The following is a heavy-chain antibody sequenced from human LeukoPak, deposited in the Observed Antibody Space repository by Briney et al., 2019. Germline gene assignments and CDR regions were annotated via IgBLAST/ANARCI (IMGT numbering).Heavy chain of an antibody. J-gene: IGHJ4*02. CDR2: ISAYNGNT. CDR3: ERDHITYYDFWSGYYRGYFDY. Sequence: SVNVSCKASGYTHTNYGISWVRQPPGQELEWMGFISAYNGNTNYAQKLQGRVTMTTDTSTSTAYMELRRLRSDEKAVYYYERDHITYYDFWSGYYRGYFDYWGQGTLVTVSS. CDR1: GYTHTNYG. V-gene: IGHV1-18*01. D-gene: IGHD3-3*01.